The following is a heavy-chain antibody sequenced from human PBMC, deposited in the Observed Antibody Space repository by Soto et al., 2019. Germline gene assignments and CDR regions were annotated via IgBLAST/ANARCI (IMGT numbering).Heavy chain of an antibody. CDR3: ARDRSGYFDWLLIEDPFDY. Sequence: QVQLVQSGAEVKKPGASVKVSCKASGYTFTSYGISWVRQAPGQGLEWMGWISAYNGNTNYAQKLQGRVTMTTDTSAGTADMERRRLSAEDMAVYYCARDRSGYFDWLLIEDPFDYWVQGTLVTVSS. V-gene: IGHV1-18*03. CDR2: ISAYNGNT. CDR1: GYTFTSYG. D-gene: IGHD3-9*01. J-gene: IGHJ4*02.